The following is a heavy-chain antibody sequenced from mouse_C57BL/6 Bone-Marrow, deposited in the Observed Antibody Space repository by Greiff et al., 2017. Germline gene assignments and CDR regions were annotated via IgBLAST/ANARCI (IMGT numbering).Heavy chain of an antibody. D-gene: IGHD2-4*01. J-gene: IGHJ4*01. CDR3: TYYDYGDY. Sequence: EVQLVASGAELVRPGASVKLSCTASGFNIKDDYMHWVKQRPEQGLEWIGWIDPENGDTEYASKFQGKATITADTSSNTAYLQLSSLTSEDTAVYYCTYYDYGDYWGQGTSVTVSS. CDR1: GFNIKDDY. V-gene: IGHV14-4*01. CDR2: IDPENGDT.